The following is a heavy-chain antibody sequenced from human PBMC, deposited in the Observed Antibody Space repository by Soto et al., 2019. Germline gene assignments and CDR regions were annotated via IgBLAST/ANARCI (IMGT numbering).Heavy chain of an antibody. CDR1: GGTFSSYA. Sequence: QVQLVQSGAEVKKPGSSVKVSCKASGGTFSSYAISWVRQAPGQGLEWMGGIIPIFGTANYAQKFQGRVTITAEESTSTAYMELSSMRSEDTAVYYCARLGWELRSYYYGMDVWGQGTTVTVSS. J-gene: IGHJ6*02. V-gene: IGHV1-69*01. CDR2: IIPIFGTA. D-gene: IGHD1-26*01. CDR3: ARLGWELRSYYYGMDV.